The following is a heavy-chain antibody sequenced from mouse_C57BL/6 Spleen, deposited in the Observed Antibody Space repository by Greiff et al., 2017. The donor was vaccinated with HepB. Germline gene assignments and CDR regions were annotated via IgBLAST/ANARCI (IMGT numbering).Heavy chain of an antibody. CDR1: GFNIKDDY. D-gene: IGHD2-2*01. V-gene: IGHV14-4*01. Sequence: DVQLQESGAELVRPGASVKLSCTASGFNIKDDYMHWVKQRPEQGLEWIGWIDPENGDTEYASKFQGKATITADTSSNTAYLQLSSLTSEDTAVYYCTAGYPFDYWGQGTTLTVSS. J-gene: IGHJ2*01. CDR3: TAGYPFDY. CDR2: IDPENGDT.